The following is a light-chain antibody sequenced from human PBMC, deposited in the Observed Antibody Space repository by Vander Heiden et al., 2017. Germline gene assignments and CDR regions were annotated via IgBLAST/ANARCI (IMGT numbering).Light chain of an antibody. V-gene: IGLV2-8*01. CDR1: SSDGGGYNY. J-gene: IGLJ1*01. Sequence: QSALSPPPSASGSPGQAANISCTGTSSDGGGYNYVSTYHQDPGKDPTLMIYVFSTRPSGVPYRFSGSKSGNTASLTVSVLQAEDEADYYCSSYAGSNNFVFGTGTKVTVL. CDR2: VFS. CDR3: SSYAGSNNFV.